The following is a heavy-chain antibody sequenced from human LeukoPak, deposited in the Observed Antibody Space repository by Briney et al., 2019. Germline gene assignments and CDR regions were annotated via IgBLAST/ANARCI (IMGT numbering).Heavy chain of an antibody. V-gene: IGHV3-48*03. CDR2: IASSGRTR. CDR1: GFPFSFFE. D-gene: IGHD6-19*01. Sequence: GGSLRLSCEVSGFPFSFFEINWVRQAPGKGLEWVSNIASSGRTRYYADSVKGRFSISRDNAKNSLYLQMNTLRVEDTGVYYCALLAVASDFDYWGQGALVTASS. J-gene: IGHJ4*02. CDR3: ALLAVASDFDY.